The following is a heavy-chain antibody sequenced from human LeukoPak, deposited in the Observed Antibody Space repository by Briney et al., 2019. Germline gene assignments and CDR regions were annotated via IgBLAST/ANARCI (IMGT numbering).Heavy chain of an antibody. D-gene: IGHD3-22*01. J-gene: IGHJ4*02. CDR3: ARSPSGYRFDS. CDR2: ISNSGST. Sequence: SETLSLTCAVSGGSVNRGTFFWTWIRKPPGKGLEWIGYISNSGSTNYHPSLKSRVTISSDTSKTQFTPKLTSVTAADTAVYFCARSPSGYRFDSWGQGTLVTVSS. V-gene: IGHV4-61*01. CDR1: GGSVNRGTFF.